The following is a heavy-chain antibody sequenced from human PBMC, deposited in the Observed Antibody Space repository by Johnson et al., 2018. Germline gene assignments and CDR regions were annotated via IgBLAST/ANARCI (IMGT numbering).Heavy chain of an antibody. V-gene: IGHV3-30-3*01. Sequence: VQLVESGGGVVQPGRSLRLSCAASGFTFSSYAMHWVRQAPGKGLEWVAVISYDGSNKYYADSVKGRFTISRDNSKNTLYLQMNSLRAEDTAVYYCARDEPVVPAAIGPFAFDIWGQGTMVTVSS. CDR3: ARDEPVVPAAIGPFAFDI. CDR1: GFTFSSYA. CDR2: ISYDGSNK. D-gene: IGHD2-2*02. J-gene: IGHJ3*02.